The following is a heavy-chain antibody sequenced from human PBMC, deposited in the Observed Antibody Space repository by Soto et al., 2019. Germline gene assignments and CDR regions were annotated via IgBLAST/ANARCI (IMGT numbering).Heavy chain of an antibody. Sequence: QLQLVQSGAEVKKPGSSVKVSCRAPGGTFSNFAINWVRQAPGQGLEWMGGIIPVFVKAKYAQKFQGRVQFTADESTSTADMEVNSLTSEDTAVYYCARGSPTTVTTWFDPWGQGTLVTVSS. D-gene: IGHD4-17*01. CDR3: ARGSPTTVTTWFDP. CDR2: IIPVFVKA. V-gene: IGHV1-69*01. J-gene: IGHJ5*02. CDR1: GGTFSNFA.